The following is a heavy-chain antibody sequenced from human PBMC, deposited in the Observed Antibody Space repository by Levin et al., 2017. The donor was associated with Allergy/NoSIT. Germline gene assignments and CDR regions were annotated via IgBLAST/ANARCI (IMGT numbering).Heavy chain of an antibody. D-gene: IGHD2-15*01. CDR3: TRSRDCSGGACYRGVFDY. V-gene: IGHV3-66*01. CDR2: IYSGGTT. J-gene: IGHJ4*02. CDR1: GITVSSHY. Sequence: RGESLKISCAASGITVSSHYMSWVRQAPGRGLEWVSSIYSGGTTYYADSVKGRFTISRDNSKSTLYLQMNTLRVEDTAVYYCTRSRDCSGGACYRGVFDYWGQGILVTASS.